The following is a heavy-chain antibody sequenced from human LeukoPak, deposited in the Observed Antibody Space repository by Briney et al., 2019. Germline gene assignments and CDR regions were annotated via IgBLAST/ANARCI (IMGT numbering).Heavy chain of an antibody. CDR3: AREPPPGYSYGYLTFDY. D-gene: IGHD5-18*01. J-gene: IGHJ4*02. CDR2: IYTSGST. CDR1: GGSISSYY. V-gene: IGHV4-4*07. Sequence: SETLSLTCTVSGGSISSYYWSWIRQPAGKGLEWIGRIYTSGSTNYNPSLKSRVTMSVDTSKNQFSLKLSSVTAADTAVYYCAREPPPGYSYGYLTFDYWGQGTLVTVSS.